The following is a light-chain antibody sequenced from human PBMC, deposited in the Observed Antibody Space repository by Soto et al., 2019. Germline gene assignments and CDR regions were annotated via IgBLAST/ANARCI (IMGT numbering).Light chain of an antibody. V-gene: IGKV1-5*01. CDR2: DSS. J-gene: IGKJ5*01. CDR3: QQYDSFSIT. Sequence: DIQMTQPPSTLSASVVDRVTITCRASQSISTWLAWYQQKSGRAPKLLIYDSSSLESGVPSRFSGSGSGTEFSLTISSLQPDDFATYFCQQYDSFSITFGQGTRLEIK. CDR1: QSISTW.